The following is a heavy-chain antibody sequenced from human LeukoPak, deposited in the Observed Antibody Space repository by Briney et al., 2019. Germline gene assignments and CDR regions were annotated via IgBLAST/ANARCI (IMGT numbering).Heavy chain of an antibody. J-gene: IGHJ3*02. CDR2: IYYSGST. CDR1: GGSISSSSYY. Sequence: PSETLSLTCTVSGGSISSSSYYWGWIRQPPGKGLEWIGSIYYSGSTYYNPSLKSRVTISVDTSKNQFSLKLSSVTAADTAVYYCARDPEEYNWNDDAANDAFDIWGQGTMVTVSS. CDR3: ARDPEEYNWNDDAANDAFDI. V-gene: IGHV4-39*07. D-gene: IGHD1-1*01.